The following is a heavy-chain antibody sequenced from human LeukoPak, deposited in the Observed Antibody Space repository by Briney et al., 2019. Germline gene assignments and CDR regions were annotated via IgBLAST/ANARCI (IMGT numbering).Heavy chain of an antibody. Sequence: SETLSLTCAVSGGSISSGGYYWSWLRQPPGKGLEWIGEINHSGSTNYNPSLKSRVTISVDTSKNQFSLKLSSVTAADTAVYYCARVSGLAGYYDYYYYGMDVWGQGTTVTVSS. D-gene: IGHD3-9*01. CDR3: ARVSGLAGYYDYYYYGMDV. CDR2: INHSGST. V-gene: IGHV4-34*01. CDR1: GGSISSGGYY. J-gene: IGHJ6*02.